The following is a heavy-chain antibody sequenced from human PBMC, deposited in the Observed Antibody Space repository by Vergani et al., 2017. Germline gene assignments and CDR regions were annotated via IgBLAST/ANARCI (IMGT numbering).Heavy chain of an antibody. CDR3: AGFWGNGEFDY. CDR1: GYTFISYY. V-gene: IGHV1-46*01. D-gene: IGHD3-16*01. J-gene: IGHJ4*02. Sequence: QVQLVQSGAEVQKPGASVKVSCKASGYTFISYYMHWVQQAPGQGLEWMGIINPSGGSTSYAPKFQGRVTMTSETSTSTVYMELSRLSSGDTAVYYCAGFWGNGEFDYWGQGTLVTVSS. CDR2: INPSGGST.